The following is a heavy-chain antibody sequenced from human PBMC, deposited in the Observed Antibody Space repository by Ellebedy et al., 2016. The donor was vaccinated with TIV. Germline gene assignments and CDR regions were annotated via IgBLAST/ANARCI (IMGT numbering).Heavy chain of an antibody. CDR3: ARTYVDYVWGSPPPGWFDP. D-gene: IGHD3-16*01. CDR1: GFSLSTSGMC. CDR2: IDWDDDK. V-gene: IGHV2-70*01. Sequence: SGPTLVXPTQTLTLTCTFSGFSLSTSGMCVSWIRQPPGKALEWLALIDWDDDKYYSTSLKTRLTISKDTSKNQVVLTMTNMDPVDTATYYCARTYVDYVWGSPPPGWFDPWGQGTLVTVSS. J-gene: IGHJ5*02.